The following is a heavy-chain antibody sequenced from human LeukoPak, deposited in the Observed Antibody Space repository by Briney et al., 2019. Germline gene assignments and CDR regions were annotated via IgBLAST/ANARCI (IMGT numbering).Heavy chain of an antibody. Sequence: KPSETLSLTCAVYGGSSSGYYWSWIRQPPGKGLEWNGEINHSGSTNYNPSLKSRVTISVDTSKNQFSLKLSSVTAADTAVYYCARDPSGWTRNWFDPWGQGTLVTVSS. J-gene: IGHJ5*02. D-gene: IGHD6-19*01. CDR1: GGSSSGYY. V-gene: IGHV4-34*01. CDR2: INHSGST. CDR3: ARDPSGWTRNWFDP.